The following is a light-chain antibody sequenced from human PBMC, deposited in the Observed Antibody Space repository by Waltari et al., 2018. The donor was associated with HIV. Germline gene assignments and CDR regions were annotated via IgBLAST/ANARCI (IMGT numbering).Light chain of an antibody. J-gene: IGLJ2*01. CDR2: YDD. Sequence: QSVLTQPPSVSEAPRQRVTISCSGSSSNIGSNPVNWYQQLPGKAPKLLIYYDDLLPSGGSDRFSGSKSGTSASLAISGLQSEDEADYYCATWDDRLNARVFGGGTELTVL. V-gene: IGLV1-36*01. CDR1: SSNIGSNP. CDR3: ATWDDRLNARV.